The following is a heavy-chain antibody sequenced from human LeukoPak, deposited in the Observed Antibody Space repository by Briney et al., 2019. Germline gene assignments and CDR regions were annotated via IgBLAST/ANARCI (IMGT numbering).Heavy chain of an antibody. CDR1: RFTFSSYA. V-gene: IGHV3-23*01. CDR3: AKDRDGYCSGGSCYYDAFDI. D-gene: IGHD2-15*01. Sequence: VGSLRLSCAASRFTFSSYAMSWVRQGPGKGLECVSVISGNGYSTYYADSVKGRFTISRDNPKNTLYLQMNSLRAEDTAVYYCAKDRDGYCSGGSCYYDAFDIWGQGTMVTVSS. CDR2: ISGNGYST. J-gene: IGHJ3*02.